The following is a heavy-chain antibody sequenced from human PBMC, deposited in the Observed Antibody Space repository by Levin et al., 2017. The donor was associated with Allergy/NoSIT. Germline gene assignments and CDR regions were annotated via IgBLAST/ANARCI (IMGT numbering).Heavy chain of an antibody. CDR1: GYTFTSYY. CDR3: ARDPIRYSSGWWLEY. Sequence: VASVKVSCKASGYTFTSYYMHWVRQAPGQGLEWMGIINPSGGSTSYAQKFQGRVTMTRDTSTSTVYMELSSLRSEDTAVYYCARDPIRYSSGWWLEYWGQGTLVTVSS. J-gene: IGHJ4*02. V-gene: IGHV1-46*01. D-gene: IGHD6-19*01. CDR2: INPSGGST.